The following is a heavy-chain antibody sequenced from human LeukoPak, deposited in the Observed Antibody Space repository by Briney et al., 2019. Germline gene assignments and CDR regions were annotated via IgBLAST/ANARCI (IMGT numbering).Heavy chain of an antibody. Sequence: SETLSLTCTVSGGSISSYFWSWIRQPPGKGLEWIGYISDSGSTDYNASLRSRVTMSVDTSKNQFSLNLNSVTAADTAVYFCARRTWGGPHYFDYWGQGTLVTVSS. CDR2: ISDSGST. V-gene: IGHV4-59*08. D-gene: IGHD3-3*01. CDR1: GGSISSYF. J-gene: IGHJ4*02. CDR3: ARRTWGGPHYFDY.